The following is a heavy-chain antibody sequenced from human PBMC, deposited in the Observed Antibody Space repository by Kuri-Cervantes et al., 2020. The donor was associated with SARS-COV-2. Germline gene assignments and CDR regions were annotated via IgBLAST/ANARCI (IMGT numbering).Heavy chain of an antibody. V-gene: IGHV3-23*03. J-gene: IGHJ4*02. CDR3: ARDSMTTRDFDY. CDR2: IYSGGSST. CDR1: GFTFSSYA. D-gene: IGHD4-11*01. Sequence: GGSLRLSCAASGFTFSSYAMSWVRQAPGKGLEWVSVIYSGGSSTYYADSVKGRFTISRDNSKNTLYLQMNSLRADDTAVYYCARDSMTTRDFDYWGQGTLVTVSS.